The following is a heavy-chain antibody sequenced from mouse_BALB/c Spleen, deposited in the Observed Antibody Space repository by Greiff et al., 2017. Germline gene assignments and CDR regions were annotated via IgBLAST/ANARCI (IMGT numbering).Heavy chain of an antibody. Sequence: EVKVVESGGGLVQPGGSRKLSCAASGFTFSSFGMHWVRQAPEKGLEWVAYISSGSSTIYYADTVKGRFTISRDNPKNTLFLQMTSLRSEDTAMYYCAREGDYDYDGFAYWGQGTLVTVSA. CDR1: GFTFSSFG. D-gene: IGHD2-4*01. V-gene: IGHV5-17*02. CDR3: AREGDYDYDGFAY. CDR2: ISSGSSTI. J-gene: IGHJ3*01.